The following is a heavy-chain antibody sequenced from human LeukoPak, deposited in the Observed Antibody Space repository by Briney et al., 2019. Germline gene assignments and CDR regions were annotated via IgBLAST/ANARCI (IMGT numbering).Heavy chain of an antibody. Sequence: PSETLSLTCTVSGGSISSGGYYWSWIRQHPGEGLEWIGYIYYSGSTYYNPSLKSRVTISVDTSKNQFSLKLSSVTAADTAVYYCARVGFVVVPAAKPTTSYYFDYWGQGTLVTVSS. CDR1: GGSISSGGYY. V-gene: IGHV4-31*03. CDR2: IYYSGST. J-gene: IGHJ4*02. CDR3: ARVGFVVVPAAKPTTSYYFDY. D-gene: IGHD2-2*02.